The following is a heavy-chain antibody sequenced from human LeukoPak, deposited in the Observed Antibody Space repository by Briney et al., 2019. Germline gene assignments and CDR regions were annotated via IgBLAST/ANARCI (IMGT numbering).Heavy chain of an antibody. J-gene: IGHJ4*02. CDR3: ARHGISSGWYGGYYYFDY. CDR1: GGSISSSSYY. CDR2: IYYSGST. V-gene: IGHV4-39*01. D-gene: IGHD6-19*01. Sequence: SETLSLTCTVSGGSISSSSYYWGWIRQPPGKGLEWIGSIYYSGSTYYNPSLKSRVTISVDTSKNQFSLKLSSVTAADTAVYYCARHGISSGWYGGYYYFDYWGQGTLVTASS.